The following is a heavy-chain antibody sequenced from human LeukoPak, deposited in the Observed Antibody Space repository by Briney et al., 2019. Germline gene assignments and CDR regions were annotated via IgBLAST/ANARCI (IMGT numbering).Heavy chain of an antibody. V-gene: IGHV4-59*01. CDR2: IYYSGST. CDR1: GGSISSYY. CDR3: ARDPPRGYSYSY. J-gene: IGHJ4*02. D-gene: IGHD5-18*01. Sequence: PSETLSLTCTVSGGSISSYYWSWIRQPPGKGLEWIGYIYYSGSTNYNPSLKSRVTISVDTSKNQFSLKLSSVTAADTAVYYCARDPPRGYSYSYWGQGTLVTVPS.